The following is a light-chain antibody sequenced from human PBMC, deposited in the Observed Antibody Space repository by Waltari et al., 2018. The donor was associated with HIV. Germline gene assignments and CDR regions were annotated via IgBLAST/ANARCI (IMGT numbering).Light chain of an antibody. CDR1: NSLFGRYVF. CDR3: SSWTSSTTLV. CDR2: DVR. V-gene: IGLV2-14*01. J-gene: IGLJ1*01. Sequence: QSALTQPASVSGAPGQSITISRTGTNSLFGRYVFVSWYQQYPGKAPRLIISDVRNRPSGISSRFSGSKYGYTASLTISGLRAEDEADYFCSSWTSSTTLVFGTGTKVTVL.